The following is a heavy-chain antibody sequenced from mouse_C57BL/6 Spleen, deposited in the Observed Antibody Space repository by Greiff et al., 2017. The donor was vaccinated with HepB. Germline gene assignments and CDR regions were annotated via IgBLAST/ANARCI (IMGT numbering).Heavy chain of an antibody. Sequence: EVMLVESEGGLVQPGSSMKLSCTASGFTFSDYYMAWVRQVPEKGLEWVANINYDGSSTYYLDSLKSRFIISRDNAKNILYLQMSSLKSEDTATYYCARETTVVDWYFDVWGTGTTVTVSS. CDR1: GFTFSDYY. CDR3: ARETTVVDWYFDV. J-gene: IGHJ1*03. CDR2: INYDGSST. V-gene: IGHV5-16*01. D-gene: IGHD1-1*01.